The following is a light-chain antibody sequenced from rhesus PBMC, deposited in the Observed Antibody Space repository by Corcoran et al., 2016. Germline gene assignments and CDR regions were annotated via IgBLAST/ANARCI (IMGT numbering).Light chain of an antibody. J-gene: IGKJ2*01. Sequence: DIQMTQSPSALSASVGDRVTISCRARQNINSNLAWYQQRPGKAPHPLIYAATSLKPGTPSRFSGSGSGTDFTLTISSLQPEDSAGYYCQHYYDNPYSFGQGTKVEIK. CDR1: QNINSN. CDR3: QHYYDNPYS. CDR2: AAT. V-gene: IGKV1S8*01.